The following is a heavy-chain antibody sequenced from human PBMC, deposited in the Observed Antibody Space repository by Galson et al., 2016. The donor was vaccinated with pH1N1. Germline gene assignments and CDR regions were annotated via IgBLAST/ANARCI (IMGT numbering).Heavy chain of an antibody. D-gene: IGHD2/OR15-2a*01. J-gene: IGHJ4*02. CDR1: GDSITSGYY. Sequence: ETLSLTCAVSGDSITSGYYWGWIRQAPGRGLEWIGSFYDSGSTTYYKSSLKSRFAISVDTTKNQFALRLSYMTAADTAVYYCSKMARTSGPDSEYYFDFWGQGMLVTVSS. V-gene: IGHV4-38-2*01. CDR2: FYDSGSTT. CDR3: SKMARTSGPDSEYYFDF.